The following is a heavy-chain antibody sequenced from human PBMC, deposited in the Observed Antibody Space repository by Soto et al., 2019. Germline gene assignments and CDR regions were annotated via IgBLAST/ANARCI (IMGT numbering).Heavy chain of an antibody. D-gene: IGHD3-22*01. J-gene: IGHJ4*02. Sequence: SETLSLTCSVSGGSISSYYWSWIRQPPGKGLEWLGYIFYSGTTNYNPSVKSRVTISVDTSKNQFSLRLSSVTAADTAVYYCARADTSGYFPFDYWGQGTLVTVSS. CDR2: IFYSGTT. V-gene: IGHV4-59*01. CDR1: GGSISSYY. CDR3: ARADTSGYFPFDY.